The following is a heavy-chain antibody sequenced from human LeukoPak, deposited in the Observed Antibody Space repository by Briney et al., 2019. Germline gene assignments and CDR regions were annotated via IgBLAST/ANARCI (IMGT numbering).Heavy chain of an antibody. CDR1: GGTFSSYA. D-gene: IGHD6-19*01. Sequence: ASVKVSCKASGGTFSSYAISWVRQAPGQGLEWMGGIIPIFGTANYAQKFQGRVTITADESTSTAYMELSSLRSEDTAVYYCARALIAVADHYYYYGMDVWGQGTTVTVSS. J-gene: IGHJ6*02. V-gene: IGHV1-69*13. CDR2: IIPIFGTA. CDR3: ARALIAVADHYYYYGMDV.